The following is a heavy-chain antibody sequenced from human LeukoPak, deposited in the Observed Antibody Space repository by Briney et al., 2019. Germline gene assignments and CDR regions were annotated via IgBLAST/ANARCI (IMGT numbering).Heavy chain of an antibody. D-gene: IGHD1-1*01. CDR1: GGSISSHY. CDR2: IYYTGIS. V-gene: IGHV4-59*11. Sequence: SETLSLTCTVSGGSISSHYWSWIRQTPGKGLEWIGYIYYTGISNYNPSLKSRLTISVDTSKNQFSLKLSSVTAADTAVYFCAGDKLEGGYYMDVWGTGTTVTVSS. J-gene: IGHJ6*03. CDR3: AGDKLEGGYYMDV.